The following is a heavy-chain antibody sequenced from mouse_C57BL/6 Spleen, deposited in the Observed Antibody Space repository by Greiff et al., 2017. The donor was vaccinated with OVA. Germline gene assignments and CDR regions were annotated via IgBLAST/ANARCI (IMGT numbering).Heavy chain of an antibody. CDR2: IWTGGGT. CDR3: ARKRWDEGYAMDY. J-gene: IGHJ4*01. D-gene: IGHD2-3*01. CDR1: GFSLTSYA. V-gene: IGHV2-9-1*01. Sequence: QVQLQESGPGLVAPSQSLSITCTVSGFSLTSYAISWVRQPPGKGLEWLGVIWTGGGTTYNSALKSRLSISKDNSKSQVFLKMNSLQTDDTARYYCARKRWDEGYAMDYWGQGTSVTVSS.